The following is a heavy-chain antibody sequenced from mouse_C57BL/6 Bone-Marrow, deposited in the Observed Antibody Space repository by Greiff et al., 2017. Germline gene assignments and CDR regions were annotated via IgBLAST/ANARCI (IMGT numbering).Heavy chain of an antibody. D-gene: IGHD1-1*01. CDR3: AREGYYGSSYSWFAY. V-gene: IGHV1-81*01. CDR2: IYPRSGNT. Sequence: QVQLQQSGAELARPGASVTLSCKASGYTFTSYGISWVKQRTGQGLEWIGEIYPRSGNTYYNEKFKGKATLTADKSSSTAYMELRSLTSEDSAVYFCAREGYYGSSYSWFAYWGQGTLVTVSA. CDR1: GYTFTSYG. J-gene: IGHJ3*01.